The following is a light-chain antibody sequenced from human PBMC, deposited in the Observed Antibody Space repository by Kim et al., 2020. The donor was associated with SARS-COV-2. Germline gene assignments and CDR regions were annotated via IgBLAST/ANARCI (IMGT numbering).Light chain of an antibody. Sequence: ASVGDRISFTCRASQGINSTLALYLQKLEKPPKLLIYFASTLETGVPSRFSGTASGTDFSLTISSLQPEDFGTYYCQQFHTYPLTFGGGTKVDIK. V-gene: IGKV1-13*02. J-gene: IGKJ4*01. CDR3: QQFHTYPLT. CDR1: QGINST. CDR2: FAS.